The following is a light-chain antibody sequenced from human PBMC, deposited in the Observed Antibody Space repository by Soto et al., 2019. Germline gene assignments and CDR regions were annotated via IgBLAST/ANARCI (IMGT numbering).Light chain of an antibody. CDR1: QSVSSSY. J-gene: IGKJ1*01. CDR3: QQYGSSPWT. V-gene: IGKV3-20*01. CDR2: GAS. Sequence: EIVLTQSPGTLSLSPGERATLSCRASQSVSSSYLAWYQQQPGQAPRLLIYGASSRATGIPDRFSGSGSGTDLTLSISRLEPEDFAVYYCQQYGSSPWTVGQGTKVEIK.